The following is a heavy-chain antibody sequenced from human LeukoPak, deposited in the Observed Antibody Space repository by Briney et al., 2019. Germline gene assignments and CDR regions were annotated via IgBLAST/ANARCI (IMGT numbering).Heavy chain of an antibody. V-gene: IGHV3-30-3*01. CDR3: ASPYCSSTSCHP. CDR2: ISYDGSNK. J-gene: IGHJ5*02. CDR1: GFTFSSYA. Sequence: PGRSLRLSCAASGFTFSSYAMHWVRQAPGKGLEWVAVISYDGSNKYYADSVKGRFTISRGNSKNTLYLQMNSLRAEDSAVYYCASPYCSSTSCHPWGQGTLVTVSS. D-gene: IGHD2-2*01.